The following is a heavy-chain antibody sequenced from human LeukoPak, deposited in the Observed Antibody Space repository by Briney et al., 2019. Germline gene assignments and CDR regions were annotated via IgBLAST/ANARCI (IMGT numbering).Heavy chain of an antibody. D-gene: IGHD6-13*01. CDR3: ARGSRDSSWYWMVY. V-gene: IGHV1-2*06. J-gene: IGHJ4*02. CDR2: INPNSGGT. Sequence: ASVKVSCKASGYTFTGYYMHWVRQAPGQGLEWMGRINPNSGGTNYAQKFQGRVTMTRDTSISTAYMELSRLRSDDTAVYYCARGSRDSSWYWMVYWGQGTLVTVSS. CDR1: GYTFTGYY.